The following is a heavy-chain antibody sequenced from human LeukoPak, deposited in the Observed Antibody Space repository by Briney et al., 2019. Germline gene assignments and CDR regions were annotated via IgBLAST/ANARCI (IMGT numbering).Heavy chain of an antibody. CDR3: TRVQAGRSGLMDV. V-gene: IGHV3-74*01. D-gene: IGHD2-8*02. CDR2: IDANGGGT. Sequence: PGGSLRLSCAASAFTLSGYWMHCVRQVPGKGLLWLSRIDANGGGTTYADSVKGRFAISRDNAKNTLYLQMSSLRIEDTAVYYCTRVQAGRSGLMDVWGRGTTVTVSS. CDR1: AFTLSGYW. J-gene: IGHJ6*02.